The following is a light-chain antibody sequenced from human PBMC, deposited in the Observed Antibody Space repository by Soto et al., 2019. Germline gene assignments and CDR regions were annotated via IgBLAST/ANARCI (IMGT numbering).Light chain of an antibody. J-gene: IGKJ4*01. V-gene: IGKV3-11*01. Sequence: IVLTQSPATLALSPGERATLSCRASQRVSNYLAWYQHKPGRAPRLLIYDAFNRATGIPARFSGSGSGTDFTLTISSLEPEDFAVYYCQQRTNWALTFGGGTRVEIK. CDR1: QRVSNY. CDR3: QQRTNWALT. CDR2: DAF.